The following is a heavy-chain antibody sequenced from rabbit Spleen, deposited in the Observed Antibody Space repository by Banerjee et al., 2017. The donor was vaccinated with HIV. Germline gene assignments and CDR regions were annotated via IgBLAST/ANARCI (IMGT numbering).Heavy chain of an antibody. CDR2: IDPVFGIT. V-gene: IGHV1S7*01. Sequence: QSLEESGGGLVQPGGSLKLSCKASGFTISSYYMNWVRQAPGKGLEWIGYIDPVFGITYYASWVNGRFSISRENAQNTVFLQMTSLTAADTATYFCARDGAGGSYFALWGPGTLVTVS. J-gene: IGHJ6*01. D-gene: IGHD8-1*01. CDR3: ARDGAGGSYFAL. CDR1: GFTISSYY.